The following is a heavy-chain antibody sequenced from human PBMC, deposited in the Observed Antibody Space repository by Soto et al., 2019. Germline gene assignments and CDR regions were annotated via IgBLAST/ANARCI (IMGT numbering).Heavy chain of an antibody. D-gene: IGHD6-13*01. CDR3: ARGWDGYSSRWILVAFDP. J-gene: IGHJ5*02. CDR2: IYYSGST. Sequence: QVQLQESGPGLVKPSQTLSLTCTVSGGSISSGGYYWSWIRQHPGKGLEWIGYIYYSGSTYYNPSLKSRGTISVDTSKNQFSLKLSSVTAADTVVYYCARGWDGYSSRWILVAFDPWGQGTLVTVSS. V-gene: IGHV4-31*03. CDR1: GGSISSGGYY.